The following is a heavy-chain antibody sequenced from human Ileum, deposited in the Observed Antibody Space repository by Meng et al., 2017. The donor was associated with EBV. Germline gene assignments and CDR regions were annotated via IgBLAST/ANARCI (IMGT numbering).Heavy chain of an antibody. CDR1: GFSLSTSGVG. CDR3: ARAAARPSDWFDP. V-gene: IGHV2-5*02. Sequence: QITLKESGPTLVKPXQTLTRTFXFSGFSLSTSGVGVGWIRQPPGKALECLAIIYGDDEKRYSPSLESRLTVTKDTSKNQVVLTMTNMVPVDTATYYCARAAARPSDWFDPWGQGTLVTVSS. D-gene: IGHD6-6*01. CDR2: IYGDDEK. J-gene: IGHJ5*02.